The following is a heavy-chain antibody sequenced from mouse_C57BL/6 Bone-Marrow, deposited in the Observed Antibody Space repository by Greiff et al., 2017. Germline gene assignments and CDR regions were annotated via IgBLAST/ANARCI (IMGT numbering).Heavy chain of an antibody. V-gene: IGHV1-81*01. CDR1: GYTFTSYG. J-gene: IGHJ3*01. Sequence: VQLQQSGAELARPGASVKLSCKASGYTFTSYGISWVKQRTGQGLEWIGEIYPRSGNTYYNDRFKGKATLTADKSSSTAYMELRSLTSEDSAVYFCAVSMVTTEAWFAYWGQGTLVTVSA. CDR2: IYPRSGNT. CDR3: AVSMVTTEAWFAY. D-gene: IGHD2-2*01.